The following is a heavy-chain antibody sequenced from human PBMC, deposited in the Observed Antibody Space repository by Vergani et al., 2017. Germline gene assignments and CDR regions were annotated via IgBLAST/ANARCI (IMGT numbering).Heavy chain of an antibody. J-gene: IGHJ6*02. CDR1: GDSVSSNSAA. V-gene: IGHV6-1*01. Sequence: QVQLQQSGPGLVKPSQTLSLTCAISGDSVSSNSAAWNWIRQSPSRGLEWLGRTYYRSKWYNDYAVSVKSRITINPDTSKNQFTLQLNSVTPEDTAVYYCARELAAAGTDFAFLAYYGMDVWGQGTTVTVSS. D-gene: IGHD6-13*01. CDR2: TYYRSKWYN. CDR3: ARELAAAGTDFAFLAYYGMDV.